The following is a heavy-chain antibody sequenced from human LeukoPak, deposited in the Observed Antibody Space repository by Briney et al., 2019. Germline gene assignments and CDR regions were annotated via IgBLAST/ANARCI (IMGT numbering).Heavy chain of an antibody. CDR3: AKDSGTHSSSWSSIDY. J-gene: IGHJ4*02. CDR2: ISGSGGST. V-gene: IGHV3-23*01. D-gene: IGHD6-13*01. CDR1: GFTFSSYA. Sequence: GGSLRLSCAASGFTFSSYAMSWVRQAPGKGLEWVSAISGSGGSTYYADSVKGRFTISRDNSKNTLYLQMNSPRAEDTAVYYCAKDSGTHSSSWSSIDYWGQGTLVTVSS.